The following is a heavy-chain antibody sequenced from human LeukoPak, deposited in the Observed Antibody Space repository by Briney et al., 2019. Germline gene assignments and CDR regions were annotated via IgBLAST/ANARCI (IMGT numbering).Heavy chain of an antibody. Sequence: SETLSLTCAVYGGSFSGYYWSWIRQPPGKGLEWIGKINHSGSTNYNPSLKSRVTISVDTSKNQFSLKLSSATAADTAVYYCARGRGRITMVRGVIAYFDYWGQGTLVTVSS. V-gene: IGHV4-34*01. J-gene: IGHJ4*02. CDR3: ARGRGRITMVRGVIAYFDY. CDR1: GGSFSGYY. CDR2: INHSGST. D-gene: IGHD3-10*01.